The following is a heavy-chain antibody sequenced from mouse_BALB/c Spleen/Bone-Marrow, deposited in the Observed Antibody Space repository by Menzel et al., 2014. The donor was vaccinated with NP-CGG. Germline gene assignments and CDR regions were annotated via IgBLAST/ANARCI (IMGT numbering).Heavy chain of an antibody. D-gene: IGHD2-4*01. CDR2: INPSSDYT. Sequence: QVQLKESGAELARPGASVKMSCRASGYTFATYTVHWVKQRPGQGLEWIGYINPSSDYTNYNQKFKDKATLTADKSSSTAYMQLSSLTSEDSAAYYCARRGVYDYPWFVYWGQGTLVTVSA. J-gene: IGHJ3*01. CDR3: ARRGVYDYPWFVY. CDR1: GYTFATYT. V-gene: IGHV1-4*01.